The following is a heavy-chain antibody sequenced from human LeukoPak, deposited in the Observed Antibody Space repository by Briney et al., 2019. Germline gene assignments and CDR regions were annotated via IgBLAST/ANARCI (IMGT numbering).Heavy chain of an antibody. CDR2: IRYDGSNK. Sequence: GGSLRLSCAASGFTFSSYGMHWVRQAPGKGLEWVAFIRYDGSNKYYADSVKGRFTISRDNSKNTLYLQMNSLRAEDTAVYYCAKDPSREYSSSNDYWGQGTLVTVSS. CDR1: GFTFSSYG. V-gene: IGHV3-30*02. J-gene: IGHJ4*02. CDR3: AKDPSREYSSSNDY. D-gene: IGHD6-6*01.